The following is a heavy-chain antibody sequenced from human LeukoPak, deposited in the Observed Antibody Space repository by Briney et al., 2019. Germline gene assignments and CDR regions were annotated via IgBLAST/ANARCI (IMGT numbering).Heavy chain of an antibody. D-gene: IGHD4-11*01. V-gene: IGHV3-30*04. J-gene: IGHJ4*02. Sequence: PGGSLRLSCAASGFTFSSYAMHWVRQAPGKGLEWVAVIWYDGSNKYYADSVKGRFTISRDNSKSTLYLQMNSLRTDDAAVYYCAKSKSPYPMDYIFDFWGQGTLVTVSS. CDR1: GFTFSSYA. CDR3: AKSKSPYPMDYIFDF. CDR2: IWYDGSNK.